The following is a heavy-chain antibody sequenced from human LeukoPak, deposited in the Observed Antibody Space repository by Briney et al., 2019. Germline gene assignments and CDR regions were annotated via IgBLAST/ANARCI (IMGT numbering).Heavy chain of an antibody. J-gene: IGHJ4*02. V-gene: IGHV1-18*04. CDR1: GYSFTSYG. Sequence: ASVKVSCKASGYSFTSYGISWVRQAPGQGLEWMGRISVHTGNTNYAQKFQGRVTMTTDTSTSTAYMELRSLRSDGTAVYYCARVRSDYGDFGNYWGQGILVTVSS. CDR2: ISVHTGNT. D-gene: IGHD4-17*01. CDR3: ARVRSDYGDFGNY.